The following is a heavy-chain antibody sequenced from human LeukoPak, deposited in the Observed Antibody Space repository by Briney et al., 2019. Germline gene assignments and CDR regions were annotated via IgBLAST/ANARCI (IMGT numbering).Heavy chain of an antibody. V-gene: IGHV1-46*01. Sequence: GASVKVSCKASGYTFTSYYMHWVRQAPGQGLEWIGIINPSGGSTSYAQKFQGRVTMTRDTSTSTVYMELSSLRSEDTAVYFFFKQKTEYDILTGYAGEWDNWFDPWGQGTLVTVSS. D-gene: IGHD3-9*01. CDR1: GYTFTSYY. CDR3: FKQKTEYDILTGYAGEWDNWFDP. J-gene: IGHJ5*02. CDR2: INPSGGST.